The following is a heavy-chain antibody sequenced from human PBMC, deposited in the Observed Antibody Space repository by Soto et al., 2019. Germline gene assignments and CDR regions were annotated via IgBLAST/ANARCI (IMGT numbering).Heavy chain of an antibody. V-gene: IGHV3-48*02. CDR3: ARDPMGATGGYYYGMDV. CDR1: GFTFSSYS. D-gene: IGHD1-26*01. CDR2: ISSSSSTI. Sequence: PGGSLRLSCAASGFTFSSYSMNWVRQAPGKGLEWVSYISSSSSTIYYADSVKGRFTISRDNAKNSLYLQMNSLRDEDTAVYYCARDPMGATGGYYYGMDVWGQGTTVTVSS. J-gene: IGHJ6*02.